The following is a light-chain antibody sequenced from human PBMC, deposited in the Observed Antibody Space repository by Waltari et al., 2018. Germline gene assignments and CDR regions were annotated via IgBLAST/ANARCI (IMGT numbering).Light chain of an antibody. Sequence: QPVVTQPPSASGTPGQRGAISCSASNSTIGSTPVHWYYQVPGSAPKLLIYNDDQRPSGVPDRPSAPKSGTSASLAISGLQSDDEAKYYCAAWDEILNGPVFGGGTKLTVL. CDR2: NDD. V-gene: IGLV1-44*01. J-gene: IGLJ3*02. CDR3: AAWDEILNGPV. CDR1: NSTIGSTP.